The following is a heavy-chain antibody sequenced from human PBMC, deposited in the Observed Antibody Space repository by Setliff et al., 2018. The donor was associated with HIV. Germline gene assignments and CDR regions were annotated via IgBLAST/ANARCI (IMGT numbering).Heavy chain of an antibody. D-gene: IGHD1-26*01. CDR3: ARWGENSGRPDWRAFDI. Sequence: SETLSLTCTVSGYPISSGYYWGWIRQPPGKGLEWIGSIYHSGTTYYNPSLNSRVTISVDTSKNQFSLKLSSVSTADTAVYYCARWGENSGRPDWRAFDIWGQGTMVTVSS. J-gene: IGHJ3*02. CDR2: IYHSGTT. V-gene: IGHV4-38-2*02. CDR1: GYPISSGYY.